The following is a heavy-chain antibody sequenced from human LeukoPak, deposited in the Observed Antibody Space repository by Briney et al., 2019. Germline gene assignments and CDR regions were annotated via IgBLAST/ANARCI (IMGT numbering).Heavy chain of an antibody. CDR3: ARREGVCAYSVYGEFSCSTTADY. V-gene: IGHV4-39*01. CDR1: SGSSNSNSYY. Sequence: PSETLSLTCTVSSGSSNSNSYYWFWVRQPPGKGLEWIGMIYDNGATYSHPSLKSRVTISVDTSKNQLSLRLKSVTAADTAVYYCARREGVCAYSVYGEFSCSTTADYWGQGTLVTVSS. D-gene: IGHD5/OR15-5a*01. CDR2: IYDNGAT. J-gene: IGHJ4*02.